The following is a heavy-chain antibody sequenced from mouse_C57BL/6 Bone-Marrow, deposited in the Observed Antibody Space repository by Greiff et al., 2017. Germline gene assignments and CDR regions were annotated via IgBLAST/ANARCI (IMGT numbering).Heavy chain of an antibody. CDR2: IYPRSGNT. Sequence: VKLMESGAELARPGASVKLSCKASGYTFTSYGISWVKQRTGQGLEWIGEIYPRSGNTYYNEKFKGKATLTVDTSSSTAYMELHSLTSEDSAVYFCARDYGSSYWYFDVWGTGTTVTVSS. V-gene: IGHV1-81*01. CDR1: GYTFTSYG. D-gene: IGHD1-1*01. CDR3: ARDYGSSYWYFDV. J-gene: IGHJ1*03.